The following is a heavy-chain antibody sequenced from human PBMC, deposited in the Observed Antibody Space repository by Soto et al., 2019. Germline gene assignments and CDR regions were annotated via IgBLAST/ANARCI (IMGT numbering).Heavy chain of an antibody. V-gene: IGHV1-69*13. D-gene: IGHD4-17*01. CDR3: ARELDPYYGGNSLSLDY. CDR1: RGSFSTYG. Sequence: QVQLVQSGAEVKKPGSSVKVSCKASRGSFSTYGINWVRLAPGQGLEWMGGIIPKFGTTNYAQKFRGRVTITADESTNTAYMELNYLRSEDTAVYFCARELDPYYGGNSLSLDYWGQGTLVTVSS. CDR2: IIPKFGTT. J-gene: IGHJ4*02.